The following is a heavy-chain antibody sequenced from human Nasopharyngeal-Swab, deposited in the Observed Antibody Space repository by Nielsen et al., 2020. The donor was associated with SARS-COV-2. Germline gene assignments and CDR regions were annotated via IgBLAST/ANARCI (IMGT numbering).Heavy chain of an antibody. CDR1: GYTLTEFS. D-gene: IGHD1-26*01. CDR2: FDPEDGET. J-gene: IGHJ4*02. CDR3: TTVAGSYGRFDY. V-gene: IGHV1-24*01. Sequence: SVTVSCQVSGYTLTEFSIHWVRQAPGKGLEWVGGFDPEDGETIYAQKFQGRVTMTEDTSTDTAYMELSSLTSEDTAVYYCTTVAGSYGRFDYWGQGTLVTVSS.